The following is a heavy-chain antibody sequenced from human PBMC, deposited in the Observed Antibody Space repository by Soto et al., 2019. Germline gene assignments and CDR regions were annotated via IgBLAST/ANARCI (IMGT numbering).Heavy chain of an antibody. CDR3: AREGDDYGDYKRAFDI. D-gene: IGHD4-17*01. CDR2: ISGSGGST. CDR1: GFTFSSYA. V-gene: IGHV3-23*01. J-gene: IGHJ3*02. Sequence: SLRLSCAASGFTFSSYAMSWVRQAPGKGLEWVSAISGSGGSTYYADSVKGRFTISRDNSKNTLYLQMNSLRAEDTALYYCAREGDDYGDYKRAFDIWGQGTTVTVSS.